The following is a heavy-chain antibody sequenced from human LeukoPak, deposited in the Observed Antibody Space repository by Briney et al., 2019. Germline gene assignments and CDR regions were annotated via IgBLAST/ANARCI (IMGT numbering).Heavy chain of an antibody. CDR3: ARVPYCSGGSCYPTYYYYYMDV. CDR2: INHSGST. J-gene: IGHJ6*03. D-gene: IGHD2-15*01. V-gene: IGHV4-34*01. Sequence: PSETLSLTCAVYGGSFSGYYWSWIRQPPGKGLEWIGEINHSGSTNYNPSLKSRVTISVDTSKNQFPLKLSSVTAADTAVYYCARVPYCSGGSCYPTYYYYYMDVWGKGTTVTVYS. CDR1: GGSFSGYY.